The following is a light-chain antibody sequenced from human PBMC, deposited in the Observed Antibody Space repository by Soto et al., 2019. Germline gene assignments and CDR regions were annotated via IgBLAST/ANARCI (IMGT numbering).Light chain of an antibody. CDR2: DAS. Sequence: EIVLTQSPGTLSLSPGERATLSCRASQSVRDNYLAWYQQKPGQAPRLLIYDASSRATDIPDRFSGSGSGTDVPLPISRLEHEDFAVYYCQQYGSSLPRTFGQGTKVETK. CDR3: QQYGSSLPRT. J-gene: IGKJ1*01. CDR1: QSVRDNY. V-gene: IGKV3-20*01.